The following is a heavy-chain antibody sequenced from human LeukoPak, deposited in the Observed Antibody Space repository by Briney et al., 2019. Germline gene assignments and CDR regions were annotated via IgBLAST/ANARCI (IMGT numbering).Heavy chain of an antibody. D-gene: IGHD5-24*01. Sequence: ASVKVPCKASGYTFTGYYMHWVRQAPGQGLEWMGWINPYSGGTNYAQNFQGRVTMTRDTSISTAYMELSRLRSDDTAVYYCARVVMATMFGVERPGDYWGQGTLVTVSS. V-gene: IGHV1-2*02. CDR3: ARVVMATMFGVERPGDY. J-gene: IGHJ4*02. CDR2: INPYSGGT. CDR1: GYTFTGYY.